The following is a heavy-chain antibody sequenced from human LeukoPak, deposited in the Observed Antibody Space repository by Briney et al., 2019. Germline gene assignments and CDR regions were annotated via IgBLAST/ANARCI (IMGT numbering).Heavy chain of an antibody. J-gene: IGHJ4*02. CDR1: GITLSNYG. D-gene: IGHD3-16*02. CDR3: AKRGVVVRVFLVGFHKEAYYFDS. CDR2: LSGSGGGT. V-gene: IGHV3-23*01. Sequence: GGSLRLSCGVSGITLSNYGMSWVRQAPGKGLEWVAGLSGSGGGTNYADSVKGRFNISRDNSKNTLFLQMHRLRAEDTAVYFCAKRGVVVRVFLVGFHKEAYYFDSWGQGAQVTVSS.